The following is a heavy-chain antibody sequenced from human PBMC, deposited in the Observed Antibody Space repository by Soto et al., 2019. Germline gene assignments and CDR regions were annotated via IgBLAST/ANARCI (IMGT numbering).Heavy chain of an antibody. V-gene: IGHV1-8*01. D-gene: IGHD6-19*01. CDR1: GYTFTDYD. CDR3: STWGRNGWYTGFF. Sequence: QVQLVQSGAEVKTPGASVKVSCKASGYTFTDYDINWVRQAPGQGLEWVGRMNPNSGRTDYAQKFQARVTMTRDTSISKAYLELSSLGYEDTAVFYCSTWGRNGWYTGFFWGQGTLVTVAS. CDR2: MNPNSGRT. J-gene: IGHJ4*02.